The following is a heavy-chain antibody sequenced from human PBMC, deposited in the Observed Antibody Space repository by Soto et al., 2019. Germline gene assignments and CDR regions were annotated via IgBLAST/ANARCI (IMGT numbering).Heavy chain of an antibody. CDR1: GYTFSSYG. J-gene: IGHJ6*02. D-gene: IGHD3-3*01. CDR2: IWYDGSNK. V-gene: IGHV3-33*08. CDR3: ARVKFLEWSPLSMDV. Sequence: PGGSLRLSCAVAGYTFSSYGMHWVRQAPGKGLEWVAVIWYDGSNKYYADSVKGRFTISRDNSKNTLYLQMNSLRAEDTAVYYCARVKFLEWSPLSMDVWGQGTTVTVSS.